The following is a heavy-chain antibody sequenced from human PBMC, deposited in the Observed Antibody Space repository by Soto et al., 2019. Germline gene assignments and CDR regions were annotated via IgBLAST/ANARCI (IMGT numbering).Heavy chain of an antibody. Sequence: GGSLRLSCAASGFTFSSYEMNWVRQAPGKGLEWVSYINSDGATIYYADSVKGRFTISRDNAKNSLYLQMNSLRAEDTAVYYCARDSNDGDYVIPYYYYGMDVWGQGTTVTVSS. CDR2: INSDGATI. CDR3: ARDSNDGDYVIPYYYYGMDV. D-gene: IGHD4-17*01. CDR1: GFTFSSYE. V-gene: IGHV3-48*03. J-gene: IGHJ6*02.